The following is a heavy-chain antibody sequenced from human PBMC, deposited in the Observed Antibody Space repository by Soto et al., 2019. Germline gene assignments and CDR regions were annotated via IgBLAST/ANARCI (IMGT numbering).Heavy chain of an antibody. D-gene: IGHD3-9*01. CDR3: ASHYDILTGYPQKVHYYFDY. CDR2: ISGSGGST. CDR1: GFTFSSYA. Sequence: LRLSCAASGFTFSSYAMSWVRQAPGKGLEWVSAISGSGGSTYYADSVKGRFTISRDNSKNTLYLQMNSLRAEDTAVYYCASHYDILTGYPQKVHYYFDYWGQGTLVTVSS. J-gene: IGHJ4*02. V-gene: IGHV3-23*01.